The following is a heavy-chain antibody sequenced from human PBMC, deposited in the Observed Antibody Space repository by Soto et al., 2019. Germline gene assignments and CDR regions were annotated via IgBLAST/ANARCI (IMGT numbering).Heavy chain of an antibody. Sequence: ASVKVSCKASGYTFTSYDINWVRQATGQGLEWMGWMNPNSGNTGYAQKFQGRVTITADESTSTAYMELSSLRSEDTAVYYCARGIVVVKYYYYYGMDVWGQGTTVTVSS. CDR2: MNPNSGNT. D-gene: IGHD3-22*01. CDR3: ARGIVVVKYYYYYGMDV. CDR1: GYTFTSYD. V-gene: IGHV1-8*01. J-gene: IGHJ6*02.